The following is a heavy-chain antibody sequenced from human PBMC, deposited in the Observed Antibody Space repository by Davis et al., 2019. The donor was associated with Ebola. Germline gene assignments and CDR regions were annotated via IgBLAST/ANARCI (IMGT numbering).Heavy chain of an antibody. CDR3: ARDPGAIKVAVPGTVPMDV. CDR1: GVTFSSYA. CDR2: ISYDGSNK. J-gene: IGHJ6*03. Sequence: PGRSLRLSCAAYGVTFSSYAMSWVRRAPGKGLEWVAVISYDGSNKYYADSVKGRFTISRDNSKNTLYLQMNSLRAEDTAVYYCARDPGAIKVAVPGTVPMDVWGKGTTVTVSS. D-gene: IGHD6-19*01. V-gene: IGHV3-30-3*01.